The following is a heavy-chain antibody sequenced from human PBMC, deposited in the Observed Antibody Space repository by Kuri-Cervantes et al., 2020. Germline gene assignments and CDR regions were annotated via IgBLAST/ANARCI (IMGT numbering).Heavy chain of an antibody. CDR3: TKSVLLWFGEDHF. CDR2: INDSGRT. CDR1: GGSFSGYH. V-gene: IGHV4-34*06. D-gene: IGHD3-10*01. Sequence: SETLSLTCTVYGGSFSGYHWTWIRQSPEKGLEWIGEINDSGRTNYTPSLKSRVSISMDTSKNQISLELASVTAADTAVYYCTKSVLLWFGEDHFWGQGLLVTVSS. J-gene: IGHJ4*02.